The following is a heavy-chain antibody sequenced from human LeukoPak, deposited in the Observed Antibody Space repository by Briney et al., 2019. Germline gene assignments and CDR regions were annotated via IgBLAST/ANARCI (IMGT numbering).Heavy chain of an antibody. D-gene: IGHD3-22*01. CDR3: AKSMGYDSSGLRPLDAFDI. J-gene: IGHJ3*02. CDR1: GFTFSSYG. V-gene: IGHV3-30*18. CDR2: ISYDGSNK. Sequence: PGGSLRLSCAASGFTFSSYGMHWVRQAPGKGLEWVAVISYDGSNKYYADSVKGRFTISRDNSKNTLYLQMNSLRAEDTAVYYCAKSMGYDSSGLRPLDAFDIWGQGTMVTVSS.